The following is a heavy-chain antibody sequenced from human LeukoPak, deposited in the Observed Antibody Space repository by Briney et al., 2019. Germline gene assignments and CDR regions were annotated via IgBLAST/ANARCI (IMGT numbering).Heavy chain of an antibody. CDR3: AREAAAGQGYFDY. Sequence: GGSLRLSCAASGFTFSSYAMHWVRQAPGKGLGWVAVISYDGSNKYYADSVKGRFTISRDNSKNTLYLQMNSLRAEDTAVYYCAREAAAGQGYFDYWGQGTLVTVSS. D-gene: IGHD6-13*01. CDR2: ISYDGSNK. CDR1: GFTFSSYA. J-gene: IGHJ4*02. V-gene: IGHV3-30-3*01.